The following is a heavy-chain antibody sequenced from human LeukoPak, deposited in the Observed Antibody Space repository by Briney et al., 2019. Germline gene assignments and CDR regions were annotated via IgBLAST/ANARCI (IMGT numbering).Heavy chain of an antibody. CDR3: ARGLYSSSWGDFFDQ. Sequence: GGSLRLSCAASGFTFSSYWMSWVRQAPGKGLEWVANIKQDGSEKYYVDSVKGRFTISRDNAKNSLYLQMNSLSAEDTAVYYCARGLYSSSWGDFFDQWGQGTLVRLL. CDR2: IKQDGSEK. D-gene: IGHD6-13*01. J-gene: IGHJ4*02. V-gene: IGHV3-7*03. CDR1: GFTFSSYW.